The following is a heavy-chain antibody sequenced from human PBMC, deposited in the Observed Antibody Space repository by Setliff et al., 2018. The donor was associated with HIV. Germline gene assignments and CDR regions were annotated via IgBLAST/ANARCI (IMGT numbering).Heavy chain of an antibody. CDR2: IYSGGST. D-gene: IGHD3-16*01. V-gene: IGHV3-53*01. Sequence: GGSLRLSCAASGFTVSNNYMNWVRQAPGKGLEWVSVIYSGGSTYYADSVTGRFTISRDNAKNSLYLQMNSLRAEDTAVYYCARDEPTGGIDYWGQGTLVTVS. CDR3: ARDEPTGGIDY. J-gene: IGHJ4*02. CDR1: GFTVSNNY.